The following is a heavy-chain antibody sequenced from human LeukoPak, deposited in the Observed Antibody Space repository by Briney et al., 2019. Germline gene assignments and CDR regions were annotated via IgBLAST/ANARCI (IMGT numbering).Heavy chain of an antibody. J-gene: IGHJ4*02. CDR3: AREGIAVAGDY. V-gene: IGHV4-30-4*08. CDR2: IYYSGST. CDR1: GGSISSGDFY. Sequence: SQTLSLTRTVSGGSISSGDFYWSWIRQPPGKGLGWIGYIYYSGSTYYNPSLKSRVTISVDTSKNQFSLKLSSVTAADTAVYYCAREGIAVAGDYWGQGTLVTVSS. D-gene: IGHD6-19*01.